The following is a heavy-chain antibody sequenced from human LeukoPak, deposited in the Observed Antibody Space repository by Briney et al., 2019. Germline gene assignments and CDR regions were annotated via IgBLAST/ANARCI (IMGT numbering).Heavy chain of an antibody. CDR1: GGSISSGGYY. Sequence: SETLSLTCTVSGGSISSGGYYWSWIRQHPGKGLEWIGYIYYSGSTYYNPSLKSRVTMSVDTSKNQFSLKLSSVTAADTAVYYCAKGARGQLVAIYYYYMDVWGKGTTVTVSS. V-gene: IGHV4-31*03. J-gene: IGHJ6*03. CDR3: AKGARGQLVAIYYYYMDV. CDR2: IYYSGST. D-gene: IGHD6-6*01.